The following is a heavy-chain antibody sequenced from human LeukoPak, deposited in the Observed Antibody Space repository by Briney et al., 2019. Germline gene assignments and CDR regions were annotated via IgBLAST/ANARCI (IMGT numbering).Heavy chain of an antibody. CDR3: ARVYSEDRLTAWYSGTYWYYFDY. V-gene: IGHV4-31*03. J-gene: IGHJ4*02. Sequence: PSQTLSLTCTVSGGSISSGGYYWSWIHQHPGKGLEWIGYIYYSGSTYYNPSLKSRVTISVDTSKNQFSLKLSSVTAADTAVYYCARVYSEDRLTAWYSGTYWYYFDYWGQGTLVTVSS. CDR2: IYYSGST. CDR1: GGSISSGGYY. D-gene: IGHD1-26*01.